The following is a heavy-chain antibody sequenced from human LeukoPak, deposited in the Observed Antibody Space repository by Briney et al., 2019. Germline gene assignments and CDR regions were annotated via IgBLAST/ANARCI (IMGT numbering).Heavy chain of an antibody. Sequence: PGGSLRLSCAASGFTFSSYAMSWVRQAPGKGLEWVSAISGSGGSTYYADSVKGRFTISRDNSKNTLYLQMNSLRAEDTAVYYCAKARVRDYYESSGLTTGVFQHWGQGTLVTVSS. J-gene: IGHJ1*01. D-gene: IGHD3-22*01. V-gene: IGHV3-23*01. CDR3: AKARVRDYYESSGLTTGVFQH. CDR2: ISGSGGST. CDR1: GFTFSSYA.